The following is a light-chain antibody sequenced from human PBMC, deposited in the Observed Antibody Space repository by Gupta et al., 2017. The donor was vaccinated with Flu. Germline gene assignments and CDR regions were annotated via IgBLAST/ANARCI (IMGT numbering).Light chain of an antibody. CDR3: ATWDDVGNGYV. CDR2: THD. J-gene: IGLJ1*01. Sequence: SVLTQPPSVSSTPGQRVTISCSGSRSDIGSNSVTWYQPLPGTAPKVLIYTHDRRPSGVPDRFSASNSGSSASLAISGLRAEDEGDYYCATWDDVGNGYVFGTGTKVTVL. V-gene: IGLV1-44*01. CDR1: RSDIGSNS.